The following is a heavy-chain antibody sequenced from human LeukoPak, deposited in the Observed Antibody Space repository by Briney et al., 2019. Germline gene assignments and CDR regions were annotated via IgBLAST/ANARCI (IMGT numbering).Heavy chain of an antibody. CDR1: GYTFTSYY. CDR2: ITPSGGST. J-gene: IGHJ3*02. D-gene: IGHD4-23*01. Sequence: GASVKVSCKASGYTFTSYYIHWVRQAPGQGLQWMGMITPSGGSTTYAQKFQGRVTITADKSTSTAYMELSSLRSEDTAVYYCARGTRWHAFDIWGQGTMVTVSS. V-gene: IGHV1-46*01. CDR3: ARGTRWHAFDI.